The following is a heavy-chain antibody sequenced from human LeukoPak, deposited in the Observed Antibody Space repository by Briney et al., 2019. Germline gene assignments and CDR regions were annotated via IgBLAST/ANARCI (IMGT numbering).Heavy chain of an antibody. Sequence: SETLSLTCTVSGGSISSYYWSWIRQPAGKGLEWIGRIYTSGSTNYDPSLKSRVAMSVDTSKNQFSLKLSSVTAADTAVYYCARGDTIFGVVMGPAFDIWGQGTMVIVSS. J-gene: IGHJ3*02. CDR3: ARGDTIFGVVMGPAFDI. CDR2: IYTSGST. V-gene: IGHV4-4*07. D-gene: IGHD3-3*01. CDR1: GGSISSYY.